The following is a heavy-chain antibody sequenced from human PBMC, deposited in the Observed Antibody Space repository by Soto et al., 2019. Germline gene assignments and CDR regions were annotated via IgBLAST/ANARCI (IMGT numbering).Heavy chain of an antibody. CDR1: GGTFSSYA. CDR3: ASRKGGYRIYYYGRDV. D-gene: IGHD5-18*01. J-gene: IGHJ6*02. V-gene: IGHV1-69*06. CDR2: IIPMFGTA. Sequence: QVQLVQSGAEVKKPGSSVKVSCKASGGTFSSYAISWVRQAPGQGLEWMGGIIPMFGTANYAQKFQGGVTITADKSTSTDYMELSSLRSEDTAVYYCASRKGGYRIYYYGRDVWGQGTTVTVSS.